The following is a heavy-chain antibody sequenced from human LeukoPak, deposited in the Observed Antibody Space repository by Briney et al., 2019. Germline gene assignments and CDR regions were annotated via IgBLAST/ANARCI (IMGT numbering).Heavy chain of an antibody. V-gene: IGHV3-15*01. Sequence: GGSLRLSRAASGFTFSNAWMSWVRQAPGKGLEWVGRIKSKTDGGTTDYAAPVKGRFTISRDDSKNTLYLQMNSLKTEDTAVYYCTTGDYVWGSYRYMDYWGQGTLVTVSS. J-gene: IGHJ4*02. CDR3: TTGDYVWGSYRYMDY. CDR1: GFTFSNAW. CDR2: IKSKTDGGTT. D-gene: IGHD3-16*02.